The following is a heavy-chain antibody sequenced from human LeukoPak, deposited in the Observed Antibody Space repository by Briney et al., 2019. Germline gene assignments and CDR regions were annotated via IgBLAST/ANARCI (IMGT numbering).Heavy chain of an antibody. CDR2: MWYDGSNK. CDR1: GFTFSSYG. J-gene: IGHJ3*02. Sequence: GGSLRLSCAASGFTFSSYGMHWVRQAPGKGLEWVAVMWYDGSNKYYADSVKGRFTISRDNSKNTLYLQMNSLRAEDTAVYYCARETAADLNDAFDIWGQGTMVTVSS. V-gene: IGHV3-33*01. D-gene: IGHD6-13*01. CDR3: ARETAADLNDAFDI.